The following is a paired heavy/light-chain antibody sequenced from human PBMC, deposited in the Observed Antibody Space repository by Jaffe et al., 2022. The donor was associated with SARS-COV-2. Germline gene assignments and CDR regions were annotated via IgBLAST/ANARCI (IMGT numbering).Light chain of an antibody. CDR3: SSHAGNHNYV. CDR2: EVT. Sequence: QSALTQPPSASGSPGQSVAISCTGTSSDVGGYNHVSWYQQQPGKAPKLMIYEVTKRPSGVPDRFSASKSGNTASLTVSGLQAEDEADYFCSSHAGNHNYVFGTGTRVTVL. CDR1: SSDVGGYNH. V-gene: IGLV2-8*01. J-gene: IGLJ1*01.
Heavy chain of an antibody. CDR2: INYGDTER. V-gene: IGHV3-7*03. CDR1: GFTFENYW. CDR3: ARFGLVAAQDY. D-gene: IGHD2-8*02. Sequence: EVQLVESGGGLAQPGGSLRLSCAASGFTFENYWMSWVRQAPGKALEWVANINYGDTERRYVDSVKGRFTITRDNAKDSLYLQMNSLRVEDTAVYYCARFGLVAAQDYWGQGTLVFVSS. J-gene: IGHJ4*02.